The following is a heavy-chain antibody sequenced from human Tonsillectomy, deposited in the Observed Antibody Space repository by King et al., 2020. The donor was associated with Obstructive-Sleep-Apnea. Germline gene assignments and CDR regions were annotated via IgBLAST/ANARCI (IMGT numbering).Heavy chain of an antibody. V-gene: IGHV4-39*06. CDR2: IYDIGST. D-gene: IGHD1-26*01. CDR1: GGSISSSSYY. J-gene: IGHJ3*02. Sequence: QLQESGPGLVKPSETLSLTCTVSGGSISSSSYYWGWIRQPPGKSLEWIGSIYDIGSTYYNPALKSLVTITVYTSKNQFTLQLSSSTAADTAWCCSCGSNHYNPPLKRRVTISVDTSKNQFSLKLGSVTAADTAVYYCARSNAIWGQGTMVTVSS. CDR3: CGSNHYNPPLKRRVTISVDTSKNQFSLKLGSVTAADTAVYYCARSNAI.